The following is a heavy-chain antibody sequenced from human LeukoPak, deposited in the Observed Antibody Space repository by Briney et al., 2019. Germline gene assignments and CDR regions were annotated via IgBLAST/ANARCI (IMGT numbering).Heavy chain of an antibody. CDR1: GFTFSSYE. Sequence: GGSLRLSCAASGFTFSSYEMNWVRQAPGKGLEWVSYISSSGSTIYYADSVKGRFAISTDNAKNTLYLQMSSLRAEDTAVYFCARRSGVAVAGAFDYWGQGTLVTVSS. CDR2: ISSSGSTI. J-gene: IGHJ4*02. V-gene: IGHV3-48*03. D-gene: IGHD6-19*01. CDR3: ARRSGVAVAGAFDY.